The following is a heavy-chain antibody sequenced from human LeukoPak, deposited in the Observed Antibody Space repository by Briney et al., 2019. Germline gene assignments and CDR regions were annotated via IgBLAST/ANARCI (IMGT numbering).Heavy chain of an antibody. CDR3: ARVRYDFWSGYHNWFDP. CDR1: GYSISSGYY. Sequence: SETLSLTCTVSGYSISSGYYWGWIRQPPGKGLEWIGSIYHSGSTYYNPSLKSRVTISVDTSKSQFSLKLSSVTAADTAVYYCARVRYDFWSGYHNWFDPWGQGTLVTVSS. V-gene: IGHV4-38-2*02. D-gene: IGHD3-3*01. CDR2: IYHSGST. J-gene: IGHJ5*02.